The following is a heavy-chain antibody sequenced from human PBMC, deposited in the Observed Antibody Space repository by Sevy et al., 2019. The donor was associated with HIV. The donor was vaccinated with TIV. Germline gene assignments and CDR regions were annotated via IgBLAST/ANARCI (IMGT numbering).Heavy chain of an antibody. D-gene: IGHD6-19*01. CDR2: ISYDGSNK. V-gene: IGHV3-30*18. Sequence: GGSLRLSCAASGFTFSSYGMHWVRQAPGKGLDWVTVISYDGSNKYYADSVKGRFTMARDNSKNTLYLQMNSLRAEDTAVYYCAKGGQWLVRDWFDPWGQGTLVTVSS. J-gene: IGHJ5*02. CDR3: AKGGQWLVRDWFDP. CDR1: GFTFSSYG.